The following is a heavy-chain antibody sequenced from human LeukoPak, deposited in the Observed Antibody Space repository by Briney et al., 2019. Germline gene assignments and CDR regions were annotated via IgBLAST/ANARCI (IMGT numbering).Heavy chain of an antibody. CDR2: IRYDEKN. V-gene: IGHV3-30*02. J-gene: IGHJ4*02. CDR1: GFIFTDYG. D-gene: IGHD3-10*01. Sequence: GGSLRLSCAASGFIFTDYGMHWVRQAPGKGLDWVAFIRYDEKNYYADSVKGRFTISRDNAKNSLYLQMNSLRAEDTAVYYCARDWLILVRGVIITFPAYWGQGTLVTVSS. CDR3: ARDWLILVRGVIITFPAY.